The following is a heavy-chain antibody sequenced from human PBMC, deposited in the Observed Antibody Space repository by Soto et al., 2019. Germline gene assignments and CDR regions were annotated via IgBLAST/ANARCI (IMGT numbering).Heavy chain of an antibody. CDR3: ARDGDYSSGWSYPDY. CDR1: GGSISSSNW. J-gene: IGHJ4*02. CDR2: IYHSGST. V-gene: IGHV4-4*02. D-gene: IGHD6-19*01. Sequence: QVQLQESGPGLVKPSETLSLTCAVSGGSISSSNWWSWVRQPPGKGLEWIGEIYHSGSTNYNPSLKSRVTISVDKSKNQFSLKLSSVTAADTAVYYCARDGDYSSGWSYPDYWGQGTLVTVSS.